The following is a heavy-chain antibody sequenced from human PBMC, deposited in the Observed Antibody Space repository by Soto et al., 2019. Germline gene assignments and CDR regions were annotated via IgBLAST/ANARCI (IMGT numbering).Heavy chain of an antibody. CDR1: GGTFSSYT. CDR2: IIPILGIA. Sequence: QVQLVQSGAEVKKPGSSVKVSCKASGGTFSSYTISWVRQAPGQGLEWMGRIIPILGIANYAQKFQGRVTITADKSTSTAYMELSSLRSEDTAVHYCARDPFMYSGSYPGGNWFDPWGQGTLVTVSS. V-gene: IGHV1-69*08. CDR3: ARDPFMYSGSYPGGNWFDP. J-gene: IGHJ5*02. D-gene: IGHD1-26*01.